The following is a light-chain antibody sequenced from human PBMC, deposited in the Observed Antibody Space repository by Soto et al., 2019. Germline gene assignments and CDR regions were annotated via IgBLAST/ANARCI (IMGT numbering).Light chain of an antibody. CDR2: EVS. J-gene: IGLJ1*01. CDR1: TSDIGASNF. CDR3: SSYTSSSTRV. Sequence: QSALTQPPSVSGSPGQSITVSCTGTTSDIGASNFVSWYQHLPGRAPKVMIYEVSNRPSGVSNRFSGSKSGNTASLTISGLQAEDEADYYCSSYTSSSTRVFGTGTKLTVL. V-gene: IGLV2-14*01.